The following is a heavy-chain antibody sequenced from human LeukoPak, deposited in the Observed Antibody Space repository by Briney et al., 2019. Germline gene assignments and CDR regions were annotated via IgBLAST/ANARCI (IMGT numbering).Heavy chain of an antibody. CDR2: IHYSGST. Sequence: SETLSLTCIVSGGSISSYYWSWIRQPPGKGLEWIGYIHYSGSTNYNPSLKSRVTISVDTSKNQFSLKLSSVTAADTAVYYCARDQTSKGDAFDIWGQGTMVTVSS. CDR3: ARDQTSKGDAFDI. J-gene: IGHJ3*02. CDR1: GGSISSYY. V-gene: IGHV4-59*01.